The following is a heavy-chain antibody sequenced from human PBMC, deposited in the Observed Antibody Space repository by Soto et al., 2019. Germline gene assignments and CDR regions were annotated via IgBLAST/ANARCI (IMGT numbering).Heavy chain of an antibody. J-gene: IGHJ4*02. CDR1: GCTFTTYG. Sequence: QVQLVQSGAEVKKPGASVKVSCKASGCTFTTYGISWVRQAPGQGLEWMGWISAYNDYTIYAQKLQGRVTMTTDTSTSIAYMELRSMRSDDTAVYYCGREYCSGGSCYSPDYWGQGTLVTVSS. V-gene: IGHV1-18*01. D-gene: IGHD2-15*01. CDR2: ISAYNDYT. CDR3: GREYCSGGSCYSPDY.